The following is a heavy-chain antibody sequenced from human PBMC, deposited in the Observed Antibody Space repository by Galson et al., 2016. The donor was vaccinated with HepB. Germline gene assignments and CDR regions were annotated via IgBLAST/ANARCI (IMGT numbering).Heavy chain of an antibody. Sequence: QSGAEVKKPGESLRISCKGSGYSFTTYWISWVRQMPGRGLEWVGRIAPSDSYTHYSPPFHGHVTISVDKSISAAYLQWSRLKASDTGMYYCTKSRAIKFDPWGQGPLVTVSS. J-gene: IGHJ5*02. CDR1: GYSFTTYW. CDR3: TKSRAIKFDP. D-gene: IGHD2-2*01. CDR2: IAPSDSYT. V-gene: IGHV5-10-1*01.